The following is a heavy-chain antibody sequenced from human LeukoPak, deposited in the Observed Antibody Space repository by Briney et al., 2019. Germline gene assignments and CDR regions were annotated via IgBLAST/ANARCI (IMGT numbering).Heavy chain of an antibody. D-gene: IGHD3-3*01. Sequence: GGSLRLSCAASGLTFSSHWMHWVRQAPGKGLVWVSRITNDGSSTTYADSVKGRFTISRDNAKNSLYLQMNSLRAEDTAVYYCAREVMRSESRYYDFWSGYYTSGNYYFDYWGQGTLVTVSS. CDR1: GLTFSSHW. V-gene: IGHV3-74*01. J-gene: IGHJ4*02. CDR2: ITNDGSST. CDR3: AREVMRSESRYYDFWSGYYTSGNYYFDY.